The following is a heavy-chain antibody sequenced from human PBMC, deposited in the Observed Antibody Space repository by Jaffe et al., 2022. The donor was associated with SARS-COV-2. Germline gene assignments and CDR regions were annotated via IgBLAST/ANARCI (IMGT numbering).Heavy chain of an antibody. J-gene: IGHJ2*01. Sequence: QLQLRESGPGLVKPSETLSLTCTVSGGSISNGGYYWGWIRQPPGKGLEWIGSIYYSGSTYYNASLKSRVTISVDTSKNRFSLRLNSVTAADTSVYYCARQACSSRSCYVLRYFDLWGRGTQVAVSS. CDR1: GGSISNGGYY. V-gene: IGHV4-39*01. D-gene: IGHD2-2*01. CDR2: IYYSGST. CDR3: ARQACSSRSCYVLRYFDL.